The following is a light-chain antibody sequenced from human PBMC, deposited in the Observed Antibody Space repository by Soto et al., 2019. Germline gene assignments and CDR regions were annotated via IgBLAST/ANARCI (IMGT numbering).Light chain of an antibody. Sequence: QSVLTQPPSVSGAPGQRVTISCTGSSSNIGTGYAVPWYQHLPGTAPKLLIYGNNKRLSGVPDRFSGSKSGTSASLAITGLQAEDEADYYCQSYDSSLSRYVFGIGTKLTVL. J-gene: IGLJ1*01. CDR3: QSYDSSLSRYV. CDR2: GNN. CDR1: SSNIGTGYA. V-gene: IGLV1-40*01.